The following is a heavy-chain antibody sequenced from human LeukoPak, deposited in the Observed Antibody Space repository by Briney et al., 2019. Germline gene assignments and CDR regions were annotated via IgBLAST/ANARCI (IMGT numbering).Heavy chain of an antibody. CDR1: GYSFTNYW. J-gene: IGHJ4*02. Sequence: GESLKISCKGSGYSFTNYWIGWVRQIPGKGLEWMGIIYPGDSDTRYSPSFQGQVTISADKSISTAYLQWSSLKASDTAMYYCARHVPDILTGFPYGLVDYWGQGTLVTVSS. D-gene: IGHD3-9*01. CDR2: IYPGDSDT. V-gene: IGHV5-51*01. CDR3: ARHVPDILTGFPYGLVDY.